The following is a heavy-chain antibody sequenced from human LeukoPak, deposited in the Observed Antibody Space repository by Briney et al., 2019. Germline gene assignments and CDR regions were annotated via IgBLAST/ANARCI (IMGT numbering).Heavy chain of an antibody. CDR2: FDPEDGET. CDR3: ATDLGYSYGYVY. CDR1: GYTLTELS. J-gene: IGHJ4*02. Sequence: ASVKVSCKVSGYTLTELSMHWVRQAPGKGLEWMGGFDPEDGETIYAQKFQGRVTMTEDTSTDTAYMELSSLRSEDTAVYYCATDLGYSYGYVYWGQGTLVTVSS. D-gene: IGHD5-18*01. V-gene: IGHV1-24*01.